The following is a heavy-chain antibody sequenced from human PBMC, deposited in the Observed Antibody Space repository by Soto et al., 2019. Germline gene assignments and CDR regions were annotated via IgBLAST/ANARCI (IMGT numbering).Heavy chain of an antibody. D-gene: IGHD2-15*01. J-gene: IGHJ4*02. Sequence: GGSLRLSCAASGFTFSSYAMSWVRQAPGKGLEWVSAIGGSGTSTYFADSVKGRFTISRDNSKNTLYLQMHSLRAEDTAVYYCAKTPHVVVEASTWYYFDYWGQGTLVTVSS. CDR1: GFTFSSYA. CDR2: IGGSGTST. V-gene: IGHV3-23*01. CDR3: AKTPHVVVEASTWYYFDY.